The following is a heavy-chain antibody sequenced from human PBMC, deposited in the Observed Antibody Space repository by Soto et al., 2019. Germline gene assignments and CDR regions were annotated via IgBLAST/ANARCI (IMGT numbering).Heavy chain of an antibody. V-gene: IGHV4-59*01. CDR3: ARALGYCRGGSCFNWFDP. CDR2: IHYTGST. Sequence: SETLSLNCSVSGGYINNYYWTWIRQSPGKGLEWLGHIHYTGSTNYNPSLKSRVTISVDTSKNQFSLKLNSMTAADTAVYYCARALGYCRGGSCFNWFDPWGQGTLVTVSS. D-gene: IGHD2-15*01. J-gene: IGHJ5*02. CDR1: GGYINNYY.